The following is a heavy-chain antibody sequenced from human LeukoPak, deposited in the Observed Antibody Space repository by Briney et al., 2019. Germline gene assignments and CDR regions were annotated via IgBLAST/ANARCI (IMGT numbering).Heavy chain of an antibody. CDR3: ARHVDYEFDY. CDR2: IYYSGST. CDR1: GGSISSYY. Sequence: PSETLFLTCTVSGGSISSYYWSWIRQPPGRGLEWIGYIYYSGSTNYNPSLKSRVTISVDTSKNQFSLKLSSVTAADTAVYYCARHVDYEFDYWGQGTLVTVSS. V-gene: IGHV4-59*08. J-gene: IGHJ4*02. D-gene: IGHD4-17*01.